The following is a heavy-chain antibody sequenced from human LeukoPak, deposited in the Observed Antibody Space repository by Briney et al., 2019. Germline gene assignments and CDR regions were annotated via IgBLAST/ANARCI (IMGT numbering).Heavy chain of an antibody. Sequence: PSETLSLTCTVSGGSISSGDYYWSWIRQPPGKGLEWIGYIYYSGSTYYNPSLKSRVTISVDTSKNQFSLKLSSVTAADTAVYYCARASHNWNFLDYWGQGTLVTVSS. J-gene: IGHJ4*02. V-gene: IGHV4-30-4*02. D-gene: IGHD1-7*01. CDR3: ARASHNWNFLDY. CDR1: GGSISSGDYY. CDR2: IYYSGST.